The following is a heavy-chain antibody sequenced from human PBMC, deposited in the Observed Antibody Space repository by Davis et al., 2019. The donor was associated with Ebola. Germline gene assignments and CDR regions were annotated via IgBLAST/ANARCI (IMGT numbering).Heavy chain of an antibody. Sequence: GESLKISCAASGFTFSAHWMTWVRQAPGKGLEWVANIKQDGSETYYVDSVKGRFTISRDNAKNSLFLQMNSLRADDTAVYYCARRLRGRFDYWGQGTLVTVSS. J-gene: IGHJ4*02. CDR2: IKQDGSET. CDR1: GFTFSAHW. CDR3: ARRLRGRFDY. D-gene: IGHD4-17*01. V-gene: IGHV3-7*01.